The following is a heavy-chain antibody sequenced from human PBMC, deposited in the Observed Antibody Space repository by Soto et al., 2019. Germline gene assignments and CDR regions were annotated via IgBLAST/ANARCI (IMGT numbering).Heavy chain of an antibody. Sequence: QVQLQQWGAGLLKPSETLSLTCAVYGGFVSSGSYYWSWIRQPPGKWLEWIGEMSHSGGTHFNPSLKSRVTISVDTSKNQFSLKMSSVTAADTALYYCARVERGTATTVVDAFDIWGPGTMGTVSS. CDR3: ARVERGTATTVVDAFDI. J-gene: IGHJ3*02. D-gene: IGHD1-1*01. CDR2: MSHSGGT. V-gene: IGHV4-34*01. CDR1: GGFVSSGSYY.